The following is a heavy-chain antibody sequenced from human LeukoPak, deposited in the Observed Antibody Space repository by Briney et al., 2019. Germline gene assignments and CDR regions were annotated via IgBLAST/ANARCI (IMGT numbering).Heavy chain of an antibody. D-gene: IGHD6-6*01. CDR1: GFTFSSYA. Sequence: GGSLRLSCAASGFTFSSYAMHWVRQAPGKGLEWVAVISYDGSNKYYADSVKGRFTISRDNSKNTLYLQMKSLRAEDTAVYYCARDIQRQLVVWYYYYGMDVWGQGTTVTVSS. V-gene: IGHV3-30-3*01. CDR3: ARDIQRQLVVWYYYYGMDV. J-gene: IGHJ6*02. CDR2: ISYDGSNK.